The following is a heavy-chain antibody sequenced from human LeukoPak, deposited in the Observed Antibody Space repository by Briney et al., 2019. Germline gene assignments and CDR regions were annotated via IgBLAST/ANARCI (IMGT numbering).Heavy chain of an antibody. CDR3: ARVLLWFGELSLFDY. J-gene: IGHJ4*02. Sequence: GASVKVSCKASGGTFSSYAISWVRQAPGQGLEWMGGIIPIFGTANYAQKLQGRVTMTTDTSTSTAYMELRSLRSDDTAVYYCARVLLWFGELSLFDYWGQGTLVTVSS. D-gene: IGHD3-10*01. CDR1: GGTFSSYA. CDR2: IIPIFGTA. V-gene: IGHV1-69*05.